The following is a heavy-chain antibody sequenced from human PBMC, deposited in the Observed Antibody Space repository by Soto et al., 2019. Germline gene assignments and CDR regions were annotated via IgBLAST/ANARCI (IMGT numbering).Heavy chain of an antibody. J-gene: IGHJ6*02. CDR3: AREQGIGYCSSTSCYKDYGMDV. CDR1: GGSISSSNW. Sequence: TLSLTCAVSGGSISSSNWWSWVRRPPGKGLEWIGEIYHSGSTNYNPSLKSRVTISVDKSKNQFSLKLSSVTAADTAVYYCAREQGIGYCSSTSCYKDYGMDVWGQGTTVTVSS. D-gene: IGHD2-2*02. CDR2: IYHSGST. V-gene: IGHV4-4*02.